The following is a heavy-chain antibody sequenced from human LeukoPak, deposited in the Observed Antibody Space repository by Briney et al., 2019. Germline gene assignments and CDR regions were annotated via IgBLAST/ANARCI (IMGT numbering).Heavy chain of an antibody. Sequence: GYIYYSGSTNYNPSLKSRVTISVDTSKNQFSLKLSSVTAADTAVYYCARDSVAAAGTFDYWGQGTLVTVSS. V-gene: IGHV4-59*01. J-gene: IGHJ4*02. CDR2: IYYSGST. D-gene: IGHD6-13*01. CDR3: ARDSVAAAGTFDY.